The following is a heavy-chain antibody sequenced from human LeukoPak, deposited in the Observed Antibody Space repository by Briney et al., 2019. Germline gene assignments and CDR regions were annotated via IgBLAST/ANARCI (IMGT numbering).Heavy chain of an antibody. D-gene: IGHD2-2*01. J-gene: IGHJ5*02. Sequence: GGSLRLSCAASGFTFSSYAMTWVRQAPGKGLDWVSAISGSGGSTYYADSVKGRFTISRDNSKTTLYLQMNSLRAEDTAVYYCAKSLGYQNWFDPWGQGTLVTVSS. V-gene: IGHV3-23*01. CDR1: GFTFSSYA. CDR2: ISGSGGST. CDR3: AKSLGYQNWFDP.